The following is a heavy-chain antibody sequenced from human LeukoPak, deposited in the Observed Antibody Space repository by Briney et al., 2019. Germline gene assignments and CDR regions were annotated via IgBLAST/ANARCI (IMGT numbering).Heavy chain of an antibody. J-gene: IGHJ4*02. Sequence: ASVKVSCKASGYTFTSYGISWVRQAPGQGLEWMGWISAYNGNTNYAQKLQGRVTMTTDTSTSTAYMELRSLRSDDTAVYYCAREFYGSGSPDGPSGDYWGQGTLVTVSS. CDR3: AREFYGSGSPDGPSGDY. CDR2: ISAYNGNT. CDR1: GYTFTSYG. V-gene: IGHV1-18*01. D-gene: IGHD3-10*01.